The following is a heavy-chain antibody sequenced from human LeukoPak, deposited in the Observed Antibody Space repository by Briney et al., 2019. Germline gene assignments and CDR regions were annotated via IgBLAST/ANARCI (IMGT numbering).Heavy chain of an antibody. CDR1: GFTVSSNY. Sequence: PGGSLRLSCAASGFTVSSNYMSWVRQAPGKGLEWVSVIYSGGITYYSDSVKGRFTISRDNYKNTLYLQMNSLRAEDTAVYYCARSYAITMIDYYFDYWGQGTLVTVSS. CDR2: IYSGGIT. CDR3: ARSYAITMIDYYFDY. J-gene: IGHJ4*02. V-gene: IGHV3-53*01. D-gene: IGHD3-22*01.